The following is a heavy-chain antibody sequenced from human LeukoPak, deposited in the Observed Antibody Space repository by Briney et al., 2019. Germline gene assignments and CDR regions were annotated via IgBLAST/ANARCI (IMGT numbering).Heavy chain of an antibody. CDR1: GFTFSSYA. V-gene: IGHV3-30*04. CDR3: AKRRFQP. J-gene: IGHJ5*02. Sequence: GGSLRLSCAASGFTFSSYAMHWVRQAPGKGLEWVAVISYDGSNKYYADSVKGRFTISRDNSKNTLYLQMNSLRAEDTAVYYCAKRRFQPWGQGNLVNVSS. CDR2: ISYDGSNK.